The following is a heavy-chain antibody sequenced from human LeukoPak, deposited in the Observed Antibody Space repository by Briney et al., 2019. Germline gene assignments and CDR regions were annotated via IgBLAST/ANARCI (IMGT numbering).Heavy chain of an antibody. Sequence: GSLRLSCAASGFTFSSYAMHWVRQPPGKGLEWIGEIYHTGVTNYNSSLKNRVIISVDKSKNQFSLKLRSVNAADTAVYFCARGKSLTRIHPYGHFDLWGRGTLVTVSS. CDR2: IYHTGVT. V-gene: IGHV4-4*01. CDR3: ARGKSLTRIHPYGHFDL. CDR1: GFTFSSYA. D-gene: IGHD5-18*01. J-gene: IGHJ2*01.